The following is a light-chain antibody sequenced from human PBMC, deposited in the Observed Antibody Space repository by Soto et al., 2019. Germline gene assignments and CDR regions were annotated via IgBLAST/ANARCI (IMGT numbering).Light chain of an antibody. CDR1: QGIAPY. J-gene: IGKJ4*01. Sequence: DVQMTQSRSSLSAFVGDRVTITCRASQGIAPYLAWFQQKPGKVPKLLIYATSTLQSGVPSRFSGSGSGTDFTLTINSLQPEDVGTYYCQKYNSAPLTFGGGTKVDIK. CDR3: QKYNSAPLT. V-gene: IGKV1-27*01. CDR2: ATS.